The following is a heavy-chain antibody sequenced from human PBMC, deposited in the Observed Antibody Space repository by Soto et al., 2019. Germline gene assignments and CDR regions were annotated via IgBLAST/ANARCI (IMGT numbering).Heavy chain of an antibody. D-gene: IGHD1-26*01. CDR3: ARDREWELLTALDY. J-gene: IGHJ4*02. V-gene: IGHV1-18*01. Sequence: AAVKLSCKASGYTFTSYGISWVRQAPGQGLEWMGWISAYNGNTNYAQKLQGRVTMTTDTSTSTAYMELRSLRSDDTAVYYCARDREWELLTALDYWGQGTLVTVS. CDR1: GYTFTSYG. CDR2: ISAYNGNT.